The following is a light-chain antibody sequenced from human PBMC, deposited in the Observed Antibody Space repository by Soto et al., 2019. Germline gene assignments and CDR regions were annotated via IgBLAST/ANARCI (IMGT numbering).Light chain of an antibody. CDR2: DTS. CDR1: ESVRNY. Sequence: EIVLTQSPATLSLSPGERATLSCRASESVRNYLIWYQQKPGLPPRLLIYDTSTRATGIPARFSGSGSGADYPLTISSLEPADFAIYYCQQRSSWPLTFGGGTKIEIK. J-gene: IGKJ4*01. CDR3: QQRSSWPLT. V-gene: IGKV3-11*01.